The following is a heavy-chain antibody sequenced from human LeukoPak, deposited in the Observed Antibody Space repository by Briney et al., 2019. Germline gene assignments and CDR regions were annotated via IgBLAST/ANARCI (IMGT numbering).Heavy chain of an antibody. CDR2: ISYDGSNK. CDR1: GFTFSSYA. D-gene: IGHD3-10*01. J-gene: IGHJ4*02. CDR3: ARDLEMATTNYGDY. Sequence: GGSLRLSCAASGFTFSSYAMPWVRQAPGKGLEWVAVISYDGSNKYYADSVKGRFTISRDNSKNTLYLQMNSLRAEDTAVYYCARDLEMATTNYGDYWGQGTLVTVSS. V-gene: IGHV3-30-3*01.